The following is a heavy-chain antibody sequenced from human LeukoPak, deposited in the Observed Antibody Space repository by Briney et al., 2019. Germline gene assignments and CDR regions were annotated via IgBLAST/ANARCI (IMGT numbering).Heavy chain of an antibody. CDR1: GGTFSSYA. J-gene: IGHJ3*02. V-gene: IGHV1-69*05. Sequence: SVKVSCKASGGTFSSYAISWVRQAPGQGLEWMGGIIPIFGTANYAQKFQGRVTITTDESTSTAYMELSSLRSEDTAVYYCARAPGYYDSSGYVVQDAFDIWGQGTMVTVSS. D-gene: IGHD3-22*01. CDR2: IIPIFGTA. CDR3: ARAPGYYDSSGYVVQDAFDI.